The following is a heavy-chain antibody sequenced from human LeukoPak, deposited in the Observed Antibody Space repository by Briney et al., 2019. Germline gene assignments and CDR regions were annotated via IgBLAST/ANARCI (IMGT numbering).Heavy chain of an antibody. Sequence: PGGSLRLSCAASGYTFTSYAMHWVRQAPGQRLEWMGWINAGNGNTKYSQEFQGRVTITRDTSASTAYMELSSLRSEDMTVYYCARGRWTYSSSSRNYYYYYYMDVWGKGTTVTVSS. V-gene: IGHV1-3*03. CDR3: ARGRWTYSSSSRNYYYYYYMDV. J-gene: IGHJ6*03. CDR1: GYTFTSYA. CDR2: INAGNGNT. D-gene: IGHD6-6*01.